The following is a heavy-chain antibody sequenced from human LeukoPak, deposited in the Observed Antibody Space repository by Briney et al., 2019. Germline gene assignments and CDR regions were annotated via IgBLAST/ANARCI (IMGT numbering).Heavy chain of an antibody. CDR3: ARGSEDIVVVPAAMYYYYMDV. D-gene: IGHD2-2*01. Sequence: SETLSLTCAVYGGSFSGYYWSWIRQPPGKGLEWIGEINHSGGTNYNPSLKSRVIISVDTSKNQFSLKLSSVTAADTAVYYCARGSEDIVVVPAAMYYYYMDVWGKGTTVTVSS. CDR1: GGSFSGYY. J-gene: IGHJ6*03. CDR2: INHSGGT. V-gene: IGHV4-34*01.